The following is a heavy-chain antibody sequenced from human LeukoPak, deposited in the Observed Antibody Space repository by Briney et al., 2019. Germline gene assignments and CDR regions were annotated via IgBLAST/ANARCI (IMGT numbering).Heavy chain of an antibody. CDR2: INSDGSAT. Sequence: PGGSQRLSCAASGLTFSNHWMHWVRQAPGKGLVWVSRINSDGSATTYADYVKGRFTISRDNAKNTLYLQMSSPRAEDTAVYYCAREGVTNWFDPWGQGTLVTVSS. D-gene: IGHD3-10*01. CDR1: GLTFSNHW. CDR3: AREGVTNWFDP. V-gene: IGHV3-74*01. J-gene: IGHJ5*02.